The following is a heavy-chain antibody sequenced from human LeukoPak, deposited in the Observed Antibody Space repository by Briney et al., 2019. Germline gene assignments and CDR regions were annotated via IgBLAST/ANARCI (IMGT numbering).Heavy chain of an antibody. J-gene: IGHJ6*04. V-gene: IGHV1-69*01. CDR1: GGTFSSYA. Sequence: AASVKVSCKASGGTFSSYAISWVRQAPGQGLEWMGGIIPIFGAANYAQKFQGRVTITADESTSTAYMELSSLRSEDTAVYYCARSVGDGSGSYMLDLRPYYYYGMDVWGKGTTVTVSS. D-gene: IGHD3-10*01. CDR2: IIPIFGAA. CDR3: ARSVGDGSGSYMLDLRPYYYYGMDV.